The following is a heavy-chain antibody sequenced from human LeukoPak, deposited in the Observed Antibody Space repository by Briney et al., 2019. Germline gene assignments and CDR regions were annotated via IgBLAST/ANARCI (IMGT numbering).Heavy chain of an antibody. Sequence: GSLRLSCAASGFIFKKYWMNWVRQVPGKGLECLANIKEDGSETYYADSVKGRFTISRDNSKNTLYLQMNSLRVEDTAVYYCAKGSSNWRDYYYFDYWGQGTLVTVSS. V-gene: IGHV3-7*03. D-gene: IGHD6-13*01. J-gene: IGHJ4*02. CDR1: GFIFKKYW. CDR3: AKGSSNWRDYYYFDY. CDR2: IKEDGSET.